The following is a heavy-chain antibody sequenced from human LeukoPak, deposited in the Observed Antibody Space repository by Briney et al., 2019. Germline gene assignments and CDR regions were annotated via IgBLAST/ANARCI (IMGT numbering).Heavy chain of an antibody. V-gene: IGHV3-48*01. Sequence: GGSLRLSCAASGFTFSSYSMNWVRQAPGKGLEWVSYISSSSSTIYYADSVKGRFTISRDNAKNSLYLQMNSLRAEDTAVYYCARGPHRGNYYDILTGYYYFDYWGQGTLVTVSS. J-gene: IGHJ4*02. CDR3: ARGPHRGNYYDILTGYYYFDY. D-gene: IGHD3-9*01. CDR1: GFTFSSYS. CDR2: ISSSSSTI.